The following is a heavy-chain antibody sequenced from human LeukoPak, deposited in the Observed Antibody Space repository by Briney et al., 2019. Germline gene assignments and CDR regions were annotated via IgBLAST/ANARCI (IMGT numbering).Heavy chain of an antibody. D-gene: IGHD2-2*01. CDR2: IIPIFGTA. CDR1: GGTFSSYA. CDR3: ARAYGVIRDFVVVPAARSAFDI. Sequence: GASVKVSCKASGGTFSSYAISWVRQAPGQGLEWMGGIIPIFGTANYAQKFQGRVTITTDESTSTAYMELSSLRSEDTAVYYCARAYGVIRDFVVVPAARSAFDIWGQGTMVTVSS. J-gene: IGHJ3*02. V-gene: IGHV1-69*05.